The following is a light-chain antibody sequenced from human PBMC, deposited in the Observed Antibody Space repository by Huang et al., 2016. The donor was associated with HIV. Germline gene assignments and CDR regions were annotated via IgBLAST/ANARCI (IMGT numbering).Light chain of an antibody. CDR2: DAS. V-gene: IGKV3-11*01. CDR3: QQRSNWPLT. Sequence: EIVLTQSPVTLSLSPGKRATLSCRASQSIGTYLAWCQQKPGQAPRLLIYDASNRATGIPARFSGSGSGTDFTLTISSLDPEDFVVYYCQQRSNWPLTFGGGTKVEIK. J-gene: IGKJ4*01. CDR1: QSIGTY.